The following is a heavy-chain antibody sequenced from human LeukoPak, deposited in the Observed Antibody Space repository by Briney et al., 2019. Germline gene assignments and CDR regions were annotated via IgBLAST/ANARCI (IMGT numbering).Heavy chain of an antibody. D-gene: IGHD6-19*01. J-gene: IGHJ4*02. CDR2: INWNGNSS. CDR1: GFTFSSYA. V-gene: IGHV3-20*04. Sequence: GGSLRLPCAASGFTFSSYAMSWVRQAPGKGLEWVSGINWNGNSSGNADSVKGRFTISRDNVKNLLYLQMNSLRAEDTAVYYCARVQRGIAVALDYWGQGTLATVSS. CDR3: ARVQRGIAVALDY.